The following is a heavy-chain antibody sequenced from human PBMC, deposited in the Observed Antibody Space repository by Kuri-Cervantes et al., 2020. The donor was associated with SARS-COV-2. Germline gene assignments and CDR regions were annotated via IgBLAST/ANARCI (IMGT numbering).Heavy chain of an antibody. CDR2: ISYDGKNK. CDR3: ARSPEDSYDYYGMDV. V-gene: IGHV3-30*03. J-gene: IGHJ6*02. CDR1: GFTFSGHW. D-gene: IGHD2-15*01. Sequence: GGSLRLSCAASGFTFSGHWIHWVRQAPGKGLEWVAVISYDGKNKYYADSVKGRFTISRDNAKNSLYLQMNSLRAEDTAVYYCARSPEDSYDYYGMDVWGQGTTVT.